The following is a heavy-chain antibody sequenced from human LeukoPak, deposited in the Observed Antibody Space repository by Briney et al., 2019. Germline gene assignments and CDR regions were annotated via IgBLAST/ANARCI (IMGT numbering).Heavy chain of an antibody. J-gene: IGHJ6*03. CDR1: GYTFTSYG. D-gene: IGHD2-15*01. V-gene: IGHV1-18*01. CDR2: ISAYNGNT. Sequence: ASVKVSCKASGYTFTSYGISWVRQAPGQGLEWMGWISAYNGNTNYAQKLQGRVTMTTGTSTSTAYMELRSLRSDDTAVYYCARVGGVVVAATPYYYYYYMDVWGKGTTVTISS. CDR3: ARVGGVVVAATPYYYYYYMDV.